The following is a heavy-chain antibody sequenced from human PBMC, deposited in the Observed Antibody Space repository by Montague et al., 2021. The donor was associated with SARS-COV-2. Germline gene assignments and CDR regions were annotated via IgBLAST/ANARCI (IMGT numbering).Heavy chain of an antibody. CDR1: GGSISISNW. CDR3: ARVGGYVNCPPL. J-gene: IGHJ4*02. V-gene: IGHV4-4*02. Sequence: SETLSLTCAVSGGSISISNWWSWVRQPPGKGLEWIGEISESGRTNYNPSLESRVTISVDKSKKHFSLNLSSVTAADTAVYYCARVGGYVNCPPLWGQGTLVTVSS. CDR2: ISESGRT. D-gene: IGHD1-1*01.